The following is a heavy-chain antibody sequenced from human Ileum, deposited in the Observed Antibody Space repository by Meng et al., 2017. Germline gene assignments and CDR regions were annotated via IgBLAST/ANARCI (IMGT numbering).Heavy chain of an antibody. D-gene: IGHD6-19*01. CDR2: ITPTFGTS. CDR1: GYTFNNYP. Sequence: SVKVSCKADGYTFNNYPINWVRQAPGQGLEWMGAITPTFGTSNYAQTFQGRVTFIADKSTNTAYMELSSLKSEDTAVYYCARDGGSGWYGHFQHWGQGTLVTVSS. J-gene: IGHJ1*01. CDR3: ARDGGSGWYGHFQH. V-gene: IGHV1-69*06.